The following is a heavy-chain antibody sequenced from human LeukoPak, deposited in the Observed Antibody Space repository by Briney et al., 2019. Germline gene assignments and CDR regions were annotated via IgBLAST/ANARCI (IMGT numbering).Heavy chain of an antibody. CDR2: INHGGSI. CDR1: GGSFSGQY. J-gene: IGHJ4*02. CDR3: AGGDYHGSGSYANY. D-gene: IGHD3-10*01. V-gene: IGHV4-34*01. Sequence: PSETLSLTCAVYGGSFSGQYWGWIRQPPGKGLEWIGEINHGGSISYNASLKSRVTISLDTSKNQFSLKLSSVTAADTAVYYCAGGDYHGSGSYANYWGQGTLVTVSS.